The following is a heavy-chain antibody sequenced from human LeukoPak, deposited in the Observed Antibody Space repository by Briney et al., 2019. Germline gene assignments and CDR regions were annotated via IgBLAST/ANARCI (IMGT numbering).Heavy chain of an antibody. Sequence: GGSLRLSCAASGFTFSSYAMSWVRQAPGKRLEWVSAISGSGGSTYYADSVKGRFTISRDNSKNTLYLQTNSLRAEDTAVYYCAKGRQYSSGHAWGQGTLVTVSS. D-gene: IGHD6-19*01. CDR1: GFTFSSYA. CDR2: ISGSGGST. V-gene: IGHV3-23*01. CDR3: AKGRQYSSGHA. J-gene: IGHJ4*02.